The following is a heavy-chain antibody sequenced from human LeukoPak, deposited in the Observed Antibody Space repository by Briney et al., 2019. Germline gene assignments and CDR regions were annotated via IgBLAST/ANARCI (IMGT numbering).Heavy chain of an antibody. V-gene: IGHV5-51*01. Sequence: GESLKISCKGSGYIYSSYWMGWVRQLPGKGLEWMGIIYPTDSDTRYSPSFQGQVTISADKSINTAYLQWSSLEASDSGMYYCAGTTSGWTLFDIWGQGTMVTVSS. CDR3: AGTTSGWTLFDI. CDR1: GYIYSSYW. D-gene: IGHD6-19*01. CDR2: IYPTDSDT. J-gene: IGHJ3*02.